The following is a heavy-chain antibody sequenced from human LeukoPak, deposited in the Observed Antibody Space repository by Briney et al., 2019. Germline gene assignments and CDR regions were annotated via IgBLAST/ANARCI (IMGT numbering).Heavy chain of an antibody. D-gene: IGHD3-10*01. CDR3: ARDPGWFGEFAGFDY. Sequence: SETLSLTCTVSGGFISTYYWSWIRQPAGKGLEWIGRIYTSGSTNYNPSLKSRVTMSVDTSKNQFSLKLSSVTAADTAVYYCARDPGWFGEFAGFDYWGQGTLVTVSS. V-gene: IGHV4-4*07. CDR1: GGFISTYY. CDR2: IYTSGST. J-gene: IGHJ4*02.